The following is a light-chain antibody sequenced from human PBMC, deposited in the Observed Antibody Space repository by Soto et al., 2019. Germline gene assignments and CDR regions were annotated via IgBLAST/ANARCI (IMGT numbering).Light chain of an antibody. CDR3: QQYDNLPALT. CDR1: QPINSF. V-gene: IGKV1-33*01. J-gene: IGKJ4*01. CDR2: DAS. Sequence: DIQMTQSPSSLSASVGDRVTITCRASQPINSFLSWSQQKPGQAPKLLIYDASNLETGVPSRFSGSGSGTDFTFTISSLQPEDIATYYCQQYDNLPALTFGGGTKVEIK.